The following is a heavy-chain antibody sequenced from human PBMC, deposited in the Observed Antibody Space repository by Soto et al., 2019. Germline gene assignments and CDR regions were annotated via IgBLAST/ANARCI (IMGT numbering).Heavy chain of an antibody. CDR1: GFTFSSYG. J-gene: IGHJ6*02. Sequence: PGGSLRLSCAASGFTFSSYGMHWVRQAPGKGLEWVAVISYDGSNKYYADSVKSRFTISRDNSKNTLYLQMNSLRAEDTAVYYCAKDNGYCSSTSCQGRGGSYYYYYGMDVWGQGTTVTVSS. CDR2: ISYDGSNK. V-gene: IGHV3-30*18. CDR3: AKDNGYCSSTSCQGRGGSYYYYYGMDV. D-gene: IGHD2-2*01.